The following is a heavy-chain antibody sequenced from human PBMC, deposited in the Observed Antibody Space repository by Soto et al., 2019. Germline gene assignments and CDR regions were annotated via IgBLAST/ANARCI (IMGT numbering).Heavy chain of an antibody. CDR3: ARDPNYPYYYYGMDV. CDR2: ITSSSSSTI. D-gene: IGHD1-7*01. J-gene: IGHJ6*02. Sequence: GGSLRLSCAASGFTFSSYSMNWVRQAPGKGLEWVSYITSSSSSTIYYADSVKGRFTISRDNAKNSLYLQMNSLRDEDTAVYYCARDPNYPYYYYGMDVWGQGTTVTVSS. V-gene: IGHV3-48*02. CDR1: GFTFSSYS.